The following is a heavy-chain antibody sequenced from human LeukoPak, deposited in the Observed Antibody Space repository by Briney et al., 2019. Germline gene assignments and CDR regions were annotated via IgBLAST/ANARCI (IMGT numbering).Heavy chain of an antibody. J-gene: IGHJ6*02. D-gene: IGHD3-10*01. CDR2: ISNSGSLI. CDR3: ARDTMGWIYYGLDV. CDR1: GFTFSNFE. V-gene: IGHV3-48*03. Sequence: PGGSLTLSCAASGFTFSNFEMHWVRQAPGKGLEWISYISNSGSLIYYADSVEGRFNISRDNAANSLFLQMNSLRAEDTAIYYWARDTMGWIYYGLDVWGQGTTVTVSS.